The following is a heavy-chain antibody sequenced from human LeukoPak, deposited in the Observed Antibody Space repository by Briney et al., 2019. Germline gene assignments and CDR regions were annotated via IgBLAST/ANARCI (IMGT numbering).Heavy chain of an antibody. CDR1: GFTFSTYSI. D-gene: IGHD2-21*02. CDR2: IYHSGST. J-gene: IGHJ4*02. V-gene: IGHV4-4*02. Sequence: PGGSLRLSCAASGFTFSTYSINWVRQAPGKGLEWIGEIYHSGSTNYNPSLKSRVTISVDKSKNQFSLKLSSVTAADTAVYYCARHVVVTAPLGYWGQGTLVTVSS. CDR3: ARHVVVTAPLGY.